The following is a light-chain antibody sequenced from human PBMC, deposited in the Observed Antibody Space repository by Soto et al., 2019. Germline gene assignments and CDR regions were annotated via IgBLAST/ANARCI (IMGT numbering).Light chain of an antibody. CDR1: QGISNN. Sequence: DIQMTQSPSPLSASVGDRVTITCRASQGISNNLAWYQQKPWKVPKLLIYAASTLQSGLPTRLSGSGSGTDFTLTISSLQPEYVATYYCQKYNSAPFTFGPGTKVDSK. J-gene: IGKJ3*01. V-gene: IGKV1-27*01. CDR2: AAS. CDR3: QKYNSAPFT.